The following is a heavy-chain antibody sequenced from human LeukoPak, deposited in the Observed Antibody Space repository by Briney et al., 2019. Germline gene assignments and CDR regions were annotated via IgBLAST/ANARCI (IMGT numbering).Heavy chain of an antibody. J-gene: IGHJ6*04. Sequence: GGSLRLSCAASGFTFSSYSMNWVRQAPGKGLEWVSSISSSSSYIYYADSVKSRFTISRDNAKNSLYLQMNSLRAEDTAVYYCARDLGSGSYYKYYYYGMDVWGKGTTVTVSS. D-gene: IGHD3-10*01. CDR3: ARDLGSGSYYKYYYYGMDV. CDR1: GFTFSSYS. CDR2: ISSSSSYI. V-gene: IGHV3-21*01.